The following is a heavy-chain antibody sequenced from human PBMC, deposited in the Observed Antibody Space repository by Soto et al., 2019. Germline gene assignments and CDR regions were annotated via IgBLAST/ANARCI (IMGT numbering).Heavy chain of an antibody. D-gene: IGHD3-9*01. V-gene: IGHV4-59*02. CDR3: AREEVVRYFGV. CDR1: GDSVSSYY. J-gene: IGHJ4*01. Sequence: SETLSLTCTVSGDSVSSYYWSWIRQPPGKGLEWIGDIFYSGSTNYNPSLKSRVTISVDTSKNQFSLKLSSVTAADTAVYYCAREEVVRYFGVWGPGPLVTVYS. CDR2: IFYSGST.